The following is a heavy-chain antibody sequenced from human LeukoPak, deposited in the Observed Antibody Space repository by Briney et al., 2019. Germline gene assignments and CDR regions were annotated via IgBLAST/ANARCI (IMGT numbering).Heavy chain of an antibody. CDR2: IYPGDSDT. CDR1: GYSFTSYW. CDR3: ASPVAYCGGDCYSPAAFDI. D-gene: IGHD2-21*02. J-gene: IGHJ3*02. V-gene: IGHV5-51*01. Sequence: GESLKISCKGSGYSFTSYWIGWVRQMPGKGLEWMGIIYPGDSDTRYSPSFQGQVTISADKSISTAYLQWISLKASDTAMYYCASPVAYCGGDCYSPAAFDIWGQGTMVTVSS.